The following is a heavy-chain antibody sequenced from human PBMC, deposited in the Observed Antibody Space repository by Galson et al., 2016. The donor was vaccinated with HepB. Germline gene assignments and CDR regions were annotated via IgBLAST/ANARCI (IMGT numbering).Heavy chain of an antibody. CDR2: ISSGSSLI. CDR1: GLNFSTHS. V-gene: IGHV3-48*02. J-gene: IGHJ4*02. Sequence: SLRLSCAASGLNFSTHSMNWVRKAPGKGLEWVSYISSGSSLIYYADSVKGRFTISRDNAKNSLFLQMNSLRDEDSAVYYCARDREQWLVAHASDIWGQGALVTVSS. CDR3: ARDREQWLVAHASDI. D-gene: IGHD6-19*01.